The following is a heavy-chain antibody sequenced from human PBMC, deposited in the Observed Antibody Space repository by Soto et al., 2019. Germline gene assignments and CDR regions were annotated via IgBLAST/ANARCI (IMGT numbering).Heavy chain of an antibody. CDR2: ISGSGGST. Sequence: GGTLRLSCAASGFTFSSYAMSWVRQAPGKGLEWVSAISGSGGSTYYADSVKGRFTISRDNSRNTLYLQMNSLRAEDTAVYYCAKDSTSTIFGVVPNWGQGTLVTVSS. D-gene: IGHD3-3*01. J-gene: IGHJ4*02. CDR1: GFTFSSYA. V-gene: IGHV3-23*01. CDR3: AKDSTSTIFGVVPN.